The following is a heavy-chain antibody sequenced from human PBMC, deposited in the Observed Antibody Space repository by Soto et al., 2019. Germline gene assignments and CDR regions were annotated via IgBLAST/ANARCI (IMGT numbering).Heavy chain of an antibody. CDR2: IDWDDDK. Sequence: SGPTLVNPTQTLTLTCTFSGFSLSTSGMCVSWIRQPPGKALEWLALIDWDDDKYYSTSLKTRLTISKNTSKNQVVLTMTNMDPVDTATYYCSRIMEVAATPGNYYYYGMDVWGQGTTVTV. CDR3: SRIMEVAATPGNYYYYGMDV. V-gene: IGHV2-70*01. D-gene: IGHD1-26*01. CDR1: GFSLSTSGMC. J-gene: IGHJ6*02.